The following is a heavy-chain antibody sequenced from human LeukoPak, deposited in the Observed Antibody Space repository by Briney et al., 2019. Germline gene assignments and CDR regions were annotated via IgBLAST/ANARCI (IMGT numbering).Heavy chain of an antibody. J-gene: IGHJ5*02. CDR2: MNPNSGNT. Sequence: ASVKVSCKASGYTFTSYDINWVRQATGQGLEWMGWMNPNSGNTGYAQRFQGRVTMTRNTSISIAYMELSSLRSEGTAVYYCARGTGYCTGGSCYNWFDPWGQGTLVTVSS. CDR1: GYTFTSYD. V-gene: IGHV1-8*01. D-gene: IGHD2-15*01. CDR3: ARGTGYCTGGSCYNWFDP.